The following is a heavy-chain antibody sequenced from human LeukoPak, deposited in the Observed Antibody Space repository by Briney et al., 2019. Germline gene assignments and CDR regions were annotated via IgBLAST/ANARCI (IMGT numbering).Heavy chain of an antibody. Sequence: GGSLRLSCAASGFTFSSYSMNWVRQAPGKGLEWVSSISSSSSYIYYADSVKGRFTISRDNSKNTLYLQMNSLRAEDTAVYYCARDGITIFGVVAYYYYYMDVWGKGTTVTVSS. CDR3: ARDGITIFGVVAYYYYYMDV. D-gene: IGHD3-3*01. V-gene: IGHV3-21*01. J-gene: IGHJ6*03. CDR1: GFTFSSYS. CDR2: ISSSSSYI.